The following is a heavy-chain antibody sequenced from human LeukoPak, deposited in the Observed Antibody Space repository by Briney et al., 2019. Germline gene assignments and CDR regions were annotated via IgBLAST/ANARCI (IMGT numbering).Heavy chain of an antibody. CDR1: GGSISSSNW. D-gene: IGHD3-9*01. J-gene: IGHJ4*02. Sequence: PSGTLSLTCAVSGGSISSSNWWSWVRQPPGKGLEWIGEIYHSGSTNYNPSLKSRVTISVDKSKNQFSLKLSSVTAADTAAYYCARSDDILTGYYSFDYWGQGTLVTVSS. CDR3: ARSDDILTGYYSFDY. CDR2: IYHSGST. V-gene: IGHV4-4*02.